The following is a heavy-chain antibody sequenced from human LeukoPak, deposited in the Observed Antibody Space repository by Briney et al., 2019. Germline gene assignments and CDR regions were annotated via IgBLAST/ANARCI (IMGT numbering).Heavy chain of an antibody. Sequence: GGTLRLSCAASGFTFSTYGMSWVRQAPGKGLGWVSAISGSGGSTYYGDSVKGRFTISRDNSKNTLYLQMNSLRAEDTAVYYCANSRETAYYFDYWGQGTLVTVSS. CDR1: GFTFSTYG. CDR2: ISGSGGST. J-gene: IGHJ4*02. D-gene: IGHD5-24*01. V-gene: IGHV3-23*01. CDR3: ANSRETAYYFDY.